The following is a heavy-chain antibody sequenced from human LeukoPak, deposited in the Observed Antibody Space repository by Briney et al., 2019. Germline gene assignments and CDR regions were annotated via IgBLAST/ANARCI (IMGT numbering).Heavy chain of an antibody. J-gene: IGHJ4*02. CDR3: ARDRGLPSGSYNYFDY. Sequence: GGSLRLSCAASGFTFSDYYMSWIRQAPGKGLEWVSYISSSGSTIYYADSVKGRFTISRDNAKNSLYPQMNSLRAEDTAVYYCARDRGLPSGSYNYFDYWGQGTLVTVSS. V-gene: IGHV3-11*01. CDR2: ISSSGSTI. D-gene: IGHD1-26*01. CDR1: GFTFSDYY.